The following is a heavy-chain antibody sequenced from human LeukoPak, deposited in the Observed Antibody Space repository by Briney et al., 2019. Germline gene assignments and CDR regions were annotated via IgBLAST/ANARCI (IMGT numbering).Heavy chain of an antibody. CDR3: ARDLDRSANSFDY. J-gene: IGHJ4*02. V-gene: IGHV3-48*04. D-gene: IGHD1-1*01. Sequence: PGGSLRLSCAASGFTFSSYSMNWVRQAPGKGLEWVSYISSSSSTIYYADSVKGRFTISRDNAKNSLYLQMNSLRAEDTAVYYCARDLDRSANSFDYWGQGTLVTVSS. CDR2: ISSSSSTI. CDR1: GFTFSSYS.